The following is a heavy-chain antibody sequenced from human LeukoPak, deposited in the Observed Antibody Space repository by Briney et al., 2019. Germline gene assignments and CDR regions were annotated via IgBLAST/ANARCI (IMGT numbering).Heavy chain of an antibody. Sequence: GSLRLSCAASGFTFSRYNMNWVRQPPGKGLEWIGEIRHGGSTNYRPSLKSRLIISPDTSNNHLSLKLRHVTAADTAVYYCTRSSIRGVPTDWGQGTLVTVSS. CDR1: GFTFSRYN. D-gene: IGHD3-10*01. V-gene: IGHV4-34*01. CDR2: IRHGGST. J-gene: IGHJ4*02. CDR3: TRSSIRGVPTD.